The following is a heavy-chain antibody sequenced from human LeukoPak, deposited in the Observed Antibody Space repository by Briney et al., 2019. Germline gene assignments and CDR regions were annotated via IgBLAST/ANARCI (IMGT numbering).Heavy chain of an antibody. Sequence: SVKVSCKASGGTFSSYAISWVRQAPGQGLEWMGGIIPIFGTANYAQKFQGRVIITSDTSASTAYMELSSLRSEDTAVYYCTRDVMVGTGIALDVWGQGTMVTVSS. V-gene: IGHV1-69*05. CDR3: TRDVMVGTGIALDV. CDR1: GGTFSSYA. D-gene: IGHD4-23*01. J-gene: IGHJ3*01. CDR2: IIPIFGTA.